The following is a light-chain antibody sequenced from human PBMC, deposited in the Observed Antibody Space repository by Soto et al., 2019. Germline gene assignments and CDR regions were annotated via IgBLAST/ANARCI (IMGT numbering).Light chain of an antibody. CDR1: QSISSY. J-gene: IGKJ1*01. CDR3: QQSYSTPPT. V-gene: IGKV1-39*01. Sequence: DIQMTQSPSSLSASVGDRVTITCRASQSISSYLNWYQQKPGKAPKILIYAASSLQSGVPPRFSGTESWTDFTLTISSLQPEDFATYYCQQSYSTPPTLGRGTNVEIK. CDR2: AAS.